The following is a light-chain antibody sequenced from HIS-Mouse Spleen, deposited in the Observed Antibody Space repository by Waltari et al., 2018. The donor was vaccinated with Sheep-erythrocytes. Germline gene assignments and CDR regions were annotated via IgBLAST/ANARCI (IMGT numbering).Light chain of an antibody. CDR1: SSDVGGYNY. CDR3: SSYTSSSTSWV. CDR2: DVS. V-gene: IGLV2-14*03. J-gene: IGLJ3*02. Sequence: QSALTQPAAVSGSPGQSIPISCTGTSSDVGGYNYGSWYQQHPGKAPKRMIYDVSNRPSGVSNRCSGSKSGNTASLTISGLQAEDEADYYCSSYTSSSTSWVFGGGTKLTVL.